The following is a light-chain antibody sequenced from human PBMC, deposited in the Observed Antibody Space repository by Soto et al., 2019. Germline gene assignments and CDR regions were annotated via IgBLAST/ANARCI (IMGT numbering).Light chain of an antibody. CDR1: QSVSSN. CDR3: QQYGSSPRT. CDR2: GAS. Sequence: EIRVSQFPATLSVSTGERATLSCRASQSVSSNLAWYQQKPGQAPRLLIYGASTRATGIPARFSGSVSGTEFTLTISSLQSEDFAVYYCQQYGSSPRTFAQGTKVAIK. J-gene: IGKJ1*01. V-gene: IGKV3-15*01.